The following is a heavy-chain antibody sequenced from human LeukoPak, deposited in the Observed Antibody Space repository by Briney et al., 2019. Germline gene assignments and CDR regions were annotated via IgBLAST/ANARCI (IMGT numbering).Heavy chain of an antibody. J-gene: IGHJ4*02. CDR3: ARDFYRDSGWYFSNY. V-gene: IGHV1-2*02. D-gene: IGHD6-19*01. CDR1: GYTFTGYY. Sequence: EASVKVSCKASGYTFTGYYMHWVRQAPGQGLEWMGWINPNSGGTNYAQKLQGRVTMTTDTSTSTAYMELRSLRSDDTAVYYCARDFYRDSGWYFSNYWGQGTLVTVSS. CDR2: INPNSGGT.